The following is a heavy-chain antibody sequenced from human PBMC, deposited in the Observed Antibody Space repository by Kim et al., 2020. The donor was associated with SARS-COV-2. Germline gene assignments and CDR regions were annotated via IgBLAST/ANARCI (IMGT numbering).Heavy chain of an antibody. CDR2: VIPIFGTT. CDR3: AKTRVRDVRPNYYYYHMDV. D-gene: IGHD3-10*02. CDR1: GGSFGSYA. J-gene: IGHJ6*02. V-gene: IGHV1-69*13. Sequence: SVKVSCKASGGSFGSYAISWVRQAPGQGLEWMGGVIPIFGTTNSAQKFQGRVIITADESTTTAYMELSSLESEDTAVYYCAKTRVRDVRPNYYYYHMDVWGQGTTLTVSS.